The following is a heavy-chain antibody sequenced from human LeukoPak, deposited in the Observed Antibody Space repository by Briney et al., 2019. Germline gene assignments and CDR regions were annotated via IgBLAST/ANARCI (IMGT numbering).Heavy chain of an antibody. V-gene: IGHV1-2*02. CDR3: ARDGHFDY. CDR1: GYTFTGYN. J-gene: IGHJ4*02. Sequence: ASVKGSCKASGYTFTGYNMQWLRQAPGQGLEWMGWINSNSGGTNYAQKFQGRVAMTRDTSISTVYMELSRLRSDDRAVYYCARDGHFDYWGQGTLVTVSS. CDR2: INSNSGGT.